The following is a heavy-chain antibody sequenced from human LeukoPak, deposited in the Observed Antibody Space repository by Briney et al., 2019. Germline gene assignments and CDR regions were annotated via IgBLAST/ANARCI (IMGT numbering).Heavy chain of an antibody. D-gene: IGHD1-26*01. J-gene: IGHJ4*02. V-gene: IGHV4-4*07. CDR1: GGALNSYY. CDR3: ARGPGIVGATDLDY. CDR2: IYTSGST. Sequence: SETLSLTCTVSGGALNSYYWSWIRQPAGKGLEWIGRIYTSGSTNYNPSLKSRVTMSVDTSKNQFSLKLSSVTAADTAVYYCARGPGIVGATDLDYWGQGTLVTVSS.